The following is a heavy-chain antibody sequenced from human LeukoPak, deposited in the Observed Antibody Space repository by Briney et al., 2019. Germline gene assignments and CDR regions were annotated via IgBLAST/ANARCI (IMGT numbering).Heavy chain of an antibody. CDR1: GFTVGSDY. CDR3: ARVDCISTSCSPSTYYFDS. Sequence: GGSLRLSCAASGFTVGSDYMSWVRQAPGKGLEWVSIIHSGGSTYYADSVKGRFTISRDNSKTSLYLQMNSLRAEDTAVYYCARVDCISTSCSPSTYYFDSWGQGTLVTVSS. V-gene: IGHV3-66*01. CDR2: IHSGGST. D-gene: IGHD2-2*01. J-gene: IGHJ4*02.